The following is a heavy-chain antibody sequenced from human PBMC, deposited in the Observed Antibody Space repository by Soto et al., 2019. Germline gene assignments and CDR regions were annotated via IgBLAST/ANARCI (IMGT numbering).Heavy chain of an antibody. CDR3: GRGAVRGVKHNWFDP. CDR2: ARNKANSYTT. Sequence: EVQVVESGGGLVQPGGSLRLSCAASGFIFTNHYMDWVRQAPGKGVEWVGRARNKANSYTTDYAASVKGRFTISRDDSKNSVYLQMDRLKIEDTAFYYCGRGAVRGVKHNWFDPWGQGTLVTVSS. V-gene: IGHV3-72*01. J-gene: IGHJ5*02. D-gene: IGHD3-10*01. CDR1: GFIFTNHY.